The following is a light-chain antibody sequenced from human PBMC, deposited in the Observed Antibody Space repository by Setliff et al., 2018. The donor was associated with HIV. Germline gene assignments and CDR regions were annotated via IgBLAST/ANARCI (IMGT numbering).Light chain of an antibody. Sequence: QSVLTQPASVSGSPGQSITISCTGTNSDVGGYNYVSWYQQHPGKVPKLMIYEVTNRPSGVSNRFSGSKSGNTASLTISGLQAEDEANYYCSSYTSSNTQVFGTGTKV. J-gene: IGLJ1*01. CDR1: NSDVGGYNY. V-gene: IGLV2-14*01. CDR2: EVT. CDR3: SSYTSSNTQV.